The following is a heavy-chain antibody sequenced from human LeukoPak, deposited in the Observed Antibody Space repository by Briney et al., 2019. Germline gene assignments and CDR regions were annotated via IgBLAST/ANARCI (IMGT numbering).Heavy chain of an antibody. D-gene: IGHD1-26*01. V-gene: IGHV4-61*01. CDR2: IYYSGST. CDR1: GYSISSGYY. CDR3: ARGTGELAFDI. Sequence: SETLSLTCTVSGYSISSGYYWSWIRQPPGKGLEWIGYIYYSGSTNYNPSLKSRVTISVDTSKNQFSLKLSSVTAADTAVYYCARGTGELAFDIWGQGTMVTVSS. J-gene: IGHJ3*02.